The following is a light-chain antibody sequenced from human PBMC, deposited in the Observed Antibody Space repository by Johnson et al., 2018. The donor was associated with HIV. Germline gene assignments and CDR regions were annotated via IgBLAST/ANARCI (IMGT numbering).Light chain of an antibody. CDR1: SSNIGNNY. J-gene: IGLJ1*01. CDR3: GTWDTRLSAGHV. CDR2: DNN. V-gene: IGLV1-51*01. Sequence: QSVLTQPPSVSAAPGQKVTISCSGSSSNIGNNYVSWYQQLPGTAPKLLIYDNNKRPSGIPDRISGSKSGTSATLGITGLQTGDEADYYCGTWDTRLSAGHVFGTGTKVTVL.